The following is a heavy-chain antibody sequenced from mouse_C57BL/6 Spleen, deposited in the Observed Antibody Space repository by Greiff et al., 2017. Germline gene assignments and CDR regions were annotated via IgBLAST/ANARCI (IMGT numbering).Heavy chain of an antibody. V-gene: IGHV5-17*01. J-gene: IGHJ3*01. D-gene: IGHD2-4*01. CDR3: ARNDYDVPFAY. Sequence: EVQLVESGGGLVKPGGSLKLSCAASGFTFSDYGMHWVRQAPKKGLEWVAYISSGSSTIYYADTVKGRFTISRDNAKNTLFLQMTSLRSEDTAMYYCARNDYDVPFAYWGQGTLVTVSA. CDR2: ISSGSSTI. CDR1: GFTFSDYG.